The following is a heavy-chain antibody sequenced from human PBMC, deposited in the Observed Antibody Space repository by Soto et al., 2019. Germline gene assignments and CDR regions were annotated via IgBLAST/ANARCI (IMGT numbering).Heavy chain of an antibody. CDR3: ARDTDVVRGDPTQFDY. J-gene: IGHJ4*02. V-gene: IGHV3-33*01. D-gene: IGHD3-10*01. CDR1: GFTFSSYG. Sequence: GGSLRLSCAASGFTFSSYGMHWVRQAPGKGLEWVAVIWYDGSNKYYADSVKGRFTISRDNSKNTLYLQMNSLRAEDTAVYYCARDTDVVRGDPTQFDYWGQGTLVTVSS. CDR2: IWYDGSNK.